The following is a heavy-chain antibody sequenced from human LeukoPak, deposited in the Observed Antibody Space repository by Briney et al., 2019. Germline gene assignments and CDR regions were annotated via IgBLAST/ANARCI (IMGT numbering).Heavy chain of an antibody. CDR2: INHSGST. CDR3: ASDEHYYDSSGYWLRRHAFDI. Sequence: PSETLSLTCAVYGGSFSGYYWSWIRQPPGKGLEWIGEINHSGSTNYNPSLKSRVTISVDTSKNQFTLELSSVIAADTAVYYCASDEHYYDSSGYWLRRHAFDIWGQGTMVTVSS. J-gene: IGHJ3*02. V-gene: IGHV4-34*01. CDR1: GGSFSGYY. D-gene: IGHD3-22*01.